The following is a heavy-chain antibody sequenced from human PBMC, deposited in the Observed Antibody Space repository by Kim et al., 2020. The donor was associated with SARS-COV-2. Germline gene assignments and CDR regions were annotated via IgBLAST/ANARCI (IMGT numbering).Heavy chain of an antibody. D-gene: IGHD3-10*01. Sequence: QKVKGRVTMTADESTRAAYMELSSLRSEDTAVYYCARVGHYYGSGSYQDYWGQGTLVTVSS. V-gene: IGHV1-69*01. J-gene: IGHJ4*02. CDR3: ARVGHYYGSGSYQDY.